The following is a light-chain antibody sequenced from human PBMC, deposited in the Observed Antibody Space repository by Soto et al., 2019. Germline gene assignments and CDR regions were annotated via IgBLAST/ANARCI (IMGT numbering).Light chain of an antibody. CDR1: QSIGSN. CDR2: DAS. V-gene: IGKV3-15*01. Sequence: EIVMTQSPATLSVSPGERATLSCWASQSIGSNLAWYQQRPGQGPRFLIYDASTRATAIPARFSGSGSGTDFTLTISSLQSEDFAVYYCQQYNNWLRWTFGQGTKVEIK. CDR3: QQYNNWLRWT. J-gene: IGKJ1*01.